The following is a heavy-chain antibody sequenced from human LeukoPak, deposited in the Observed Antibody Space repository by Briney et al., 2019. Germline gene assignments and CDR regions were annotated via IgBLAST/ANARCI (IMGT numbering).Heavy chain of an antibody. CDR1: GFTFSNAW. CDR2: VRSETDGGTT. V-gene: IGHV3-15*01. Sequence: KPGGSVRLSCAGSGFTFSNAWMSWVRQAPGKGLEWVSRVRSETDGGTTDYAAPVQGRFTISRDDSKNTLYLQMNSLETDDTAVYYCTTLSYAAAPTWGQGTLVTVSS. CDR3: TTLSYAAAPT. J-gene: IGHJ5*02. D-gene: IGHD2-2*01.